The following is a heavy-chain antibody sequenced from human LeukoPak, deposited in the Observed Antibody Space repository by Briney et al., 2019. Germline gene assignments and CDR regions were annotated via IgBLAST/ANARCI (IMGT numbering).Heavy chain of an antibody. CDR1: GDNVSSNNAA. Sequence: SQTLSLTSAISGDNVSSNNAAWNWIRQSPSRGLEWLGTTYYRSKWSNDYAGSVKSRITINPDTSKNQFSLQMNSLTPEDTAVYYCARRKRNARPGDYWYSDLWGRGTLVTVSS. J-gene: IGHJ2*01. V-gene: IGHV6-1*01. D-gene: IGHD1-1*01. CDR2: TYYRSKWSN. CDR3: ARRKRNARPGDYWYSDL.